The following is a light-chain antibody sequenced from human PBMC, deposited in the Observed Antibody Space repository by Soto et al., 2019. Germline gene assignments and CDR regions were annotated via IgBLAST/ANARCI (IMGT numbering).Light chain of an antibody. J-gene: IGKJ2*01. CDR2: GAS. CDR1: QSVSSN. CDR3: QQYNNWPPH. V-gene: IGKV3-15*01. Sequence: EIVMTQSPATLSVSPGERATLSCRASQSVSSNLAWYQQKPGQAPRLLIYGASTRATGIPARFSGSGSGTEFTITISSLQSEDFAVYYCQQYNNWPPHFGQGTKLEIK.